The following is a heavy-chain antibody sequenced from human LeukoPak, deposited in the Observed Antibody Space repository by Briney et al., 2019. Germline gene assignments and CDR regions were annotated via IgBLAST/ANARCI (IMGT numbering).Heavy chain of an antibody. CDR2: INPNSGGT. CDR1: GYTFTGYY. Sequence: ASVKVSCKASGYTFTGYYMHWVRQAPGQGLEWMGWINPNSGGTNYAQKFQGRVTMTRDTSISTAYMELSRLRSDDTAVYYCARVRLAAPWPDFQHWGQGTLVTVSS. CDR3: ARVRLAAPWPDFQH. V-gene: IGHV1-2*02. D-gene: IGHD6-13*01. J-gene: IGHJ1*01.